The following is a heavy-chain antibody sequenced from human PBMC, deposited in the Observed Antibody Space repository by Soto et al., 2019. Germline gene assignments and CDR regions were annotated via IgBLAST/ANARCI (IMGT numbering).Heavy chain of an antibody. Sequence: GGSLRLSCAASGFTFISYAMSWVRQAPGKGLEWVSAISGSGGSTYYADSVKGRFTISRDNSKNTLYLQMNSLRAEDTAVYYCAKNRLRFLEWLFYMDVWGKGTTVTVSS. CDR1: GFTFISYA. J-gene: IGHJ6*03. CDR2: ISGSGGST. V-gene: IGHV3-23*01. D-gene: IGHD3-3*01. CDR3: AKNRLRFLEWLFYMDV.